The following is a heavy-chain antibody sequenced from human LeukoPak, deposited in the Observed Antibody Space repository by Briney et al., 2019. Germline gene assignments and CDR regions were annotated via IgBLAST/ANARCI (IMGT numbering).Heavy chain of an antibody. CDR2: IYYSGST. D-gene: IGHD3-3*01. CDR3: ARDKLPPSSGYYVD. CDR1: GGSISSGGYY. V-gene: IGHV4-31*03. J-gene: IGHJ4*02. Sequence: SETLSLTCTVSGGSISSGGYYWSWIRQHPGTGLEWIGYIYYSGSTYYNPSLKSRVTISVDTSKNQFSLKLSSVTAADTAVYYCARDKLPPSSGYYVDWGQGTLVTVSS.